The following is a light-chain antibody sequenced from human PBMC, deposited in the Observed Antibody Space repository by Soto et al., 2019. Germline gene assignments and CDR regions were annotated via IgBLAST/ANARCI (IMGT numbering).Light chain of an antibody. Sequence: DIHMTQSPSSLSASVEHIFLITCRASQSISKHLNWYQKKTGKAPKLLIFAASSLQSGVPSRLSGSRSGPDFTLTISSLQPEDFETYYCQQSYRSPPTFGQGTKVDIK. J-gene: IGKJ1*01. CDR3: QQSYRSPPT. CDR2: AAS. V-gene: IGKV1-39*01. CDR1: QSISKH.